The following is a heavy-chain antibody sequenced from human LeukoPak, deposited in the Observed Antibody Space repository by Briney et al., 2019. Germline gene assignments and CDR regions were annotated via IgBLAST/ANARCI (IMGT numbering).Heavy chain of an antibody. V-gene: IGHV3-30*02. CDR2: VRNDGSDK. Sequence: GGSLRLSCAASGFVFGDYGMHWVRQAPGKGLEWVTMVRNDGSDKYYADSVKGRFTISRDNSKNTLYLQMNSLRLEDTAVYYCAKHYYGSGSQKYYFDYWGQGTLVTVSS. CDR1: GFVFGDYG. CDR3: AKHYYGSGSQKYYFDY. J-gene: IGHJ4*02. D-gene: IGHD3-10*01.